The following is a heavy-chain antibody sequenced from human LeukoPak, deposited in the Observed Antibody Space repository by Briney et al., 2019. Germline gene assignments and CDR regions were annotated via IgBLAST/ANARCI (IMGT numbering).Heavy chain of an antibody. J-gene: IGHJ5*02. CDR1: GDSISSGDYY. D-gene: IGHD1-26*01. CDR3: ARVGLHSGGYYWFDP. CDR2: IYYTGNT. V-gene: IGHV4-30-4*08. Sequence: SQTLSLTCTVSGDSISSGDYYWSWIRQPPGKGLEWIGYIYYTGNTYYNPSLKSRVTISADTSKNQFSLKLTSVTAADTAVYYCARVGLHSGGYYWFDPWGQGTLVTVSS.